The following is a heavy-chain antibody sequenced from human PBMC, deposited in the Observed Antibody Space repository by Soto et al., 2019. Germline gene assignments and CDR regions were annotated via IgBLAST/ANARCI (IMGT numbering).Heavy chain of an antibody. Sequence: QVQLVQSGAEVKKPGASVKVSCKTSGYTFTTYDINWVRQASGQGLEWMGWMNPNSGDTGYAQKFQDRVTMTRKTATDTAYLELSSLRSDDTAVYYCARGPDCSSTGCRRWVWFDPWGQGTLVTVSS. CDR1: GYTFTTYD. D-gene: IGHD2-2*01. CDR3: ARGPDCSSTGCRRWVWFDP. V-gene: IGHV1-8*01. CDR2: MNPNSGDT. J-gene: IGHJ5*02.